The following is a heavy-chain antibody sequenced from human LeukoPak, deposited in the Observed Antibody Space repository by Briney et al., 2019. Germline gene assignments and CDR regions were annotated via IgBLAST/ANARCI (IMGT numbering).Heavy chain of an antibody. J-gene: IGHJ1*01. Sequence: SVKVSCKGSGGTFISYTMSWGRQAPGQGVERRGGIIPMVGIANYAQKFQRTVTITADKSTSTAYMQLSSLTSEDTAVYYFASGYGEYFQHWGQGTLVTVSS. V-gene: IGHV1-69*10. CDR2: IIPMVGIA. D-gene: IGHD3-22*01. CDR3: ASGYGEYFQH. CDR1: GGTFISYT.